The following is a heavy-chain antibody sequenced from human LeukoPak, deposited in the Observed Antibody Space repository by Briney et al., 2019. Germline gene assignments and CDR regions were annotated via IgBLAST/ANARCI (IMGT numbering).Heavy chain of an antibody. J-gene: IGHJ4*02. D-gene: IGHD2-15*01. V-gene: IGHV1-18*01. Sequence: ASVKVSCKASGYTFTSHGISWVRQAPGQGPEWMGWISASNGNTNYAQKLQGRVTLTTGTSTSTTYMELRSLRSDDTAMYYCARALSVSSGTCYDYWGQGTLVTVSS. CDR2: ISASNGNT. CDR1: GYTFTSHG. CDR3: ARALSVSSGTCYDY.